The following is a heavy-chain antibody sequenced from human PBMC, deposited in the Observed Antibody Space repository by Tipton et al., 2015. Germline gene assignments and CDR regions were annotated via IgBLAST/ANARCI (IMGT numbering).Heavy chain of an antibody. CDR1: GGTFNSYA. D-gene: IGHD3-3*01. V-gene: IGHV1-69*01. J-gene: IGHJ6*02. Sequence: QSGAEVKKPGSSVKVSCKASGGTFNSYAINWVRQAPGQGLEWMGGITPIFDTANYAQKFQGRVTITADESTITAYLELSSLRSEDTAVYYCARQAHYDFWRSLVDGLDVWGQGTTVTVSS. CDR2: ITPIFDTA. CDR3: ARQAHYDFWRSLVDGLDV.